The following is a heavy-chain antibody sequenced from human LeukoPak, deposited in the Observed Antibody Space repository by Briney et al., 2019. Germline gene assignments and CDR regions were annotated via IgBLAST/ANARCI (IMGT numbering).Heavy chain of an antibody. J-gene: IGHJ4*02. CDR2: INQDGSKK. CDR1: GFTFSTYW. D-gene: IGHD2-15*01. CDR3: AREGYCSGGSCYGSDY. V-gene: IGHV3-7*01. Sequence: GGSLRLSCEASGFTFSTYWMIWVRQAPGKGLEWVANINQDGSKKYYVDSIKGRFTISRDNAKNSLYLQMISLRAEDTAVYYCAREGYCSGGSCYGSDYWGQGTLVTVSS.